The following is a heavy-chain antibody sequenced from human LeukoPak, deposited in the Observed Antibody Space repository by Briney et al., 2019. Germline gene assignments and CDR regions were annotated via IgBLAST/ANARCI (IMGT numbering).Heavy chain of an antibody. J-gene: IGHJ6*03. V-gene: IGHV4-59*01. CDR1: GGSISSYY. D-gene: IGHD3-3*01. Sequence: SETLSLTCTVSGGSISSYYWSWIRQPPGKGLEWIGYIYYSGSTNYNPSLKSRVTISVDTSKNQFSLKLSSVTAADTAVYYCARGPDFWSGRSFYYYMDVWGKGTTVTVSS. CDR2: IYYSGST. CDR3: ARGPDFWSGRSFYYYMDV.